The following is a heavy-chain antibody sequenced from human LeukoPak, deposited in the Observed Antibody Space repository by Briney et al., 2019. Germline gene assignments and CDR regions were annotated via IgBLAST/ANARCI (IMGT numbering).Heavy chain of an antibody. V-gene: IGHV3-30*18. J-gene: IGHJ4*02. CDR1: GFTFSSYG. CDR2: ISYDGSNK. D-gene: IGHD3-9*01. CDR3: AKDYDILTCYFDY. Sequence: GGSLRLSCAASGFTFSSYGMHGVRQAPGKGLEWVAVISYDGSNKYYADSVKGRFTISRDNSKNTLYLQMNSLRAEDTAVYYCAKDYDILTCYFDYWGQGTLVTVSS.